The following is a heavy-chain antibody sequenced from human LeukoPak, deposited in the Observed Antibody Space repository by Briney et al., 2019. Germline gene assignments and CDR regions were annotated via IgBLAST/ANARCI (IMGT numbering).Heavy chain of an antibody. D-gene: IGHD3-10*01. Sequence: PSETLSLTCTVSGYSISSGNYWDWIRQPPGKGLEWIGSIYHSGSTYYNPSLKSRVTISVDTSKNQFSLKLSSVTAADTAVYYCARGFYGSGSYSPPYYYMDVWGKGTTVTISS. J-gene: IGHJ6*03. V-gene: IGHV4-38-2*02. CDR1: GYSISSGNY. CDR2: IYHSGST. CDR3: ARGFYGSGSYSPPYYYMDV.